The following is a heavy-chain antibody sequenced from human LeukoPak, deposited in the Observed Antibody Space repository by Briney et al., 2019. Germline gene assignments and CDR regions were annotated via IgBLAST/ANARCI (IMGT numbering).Heavy chain of an antibody. V-gene: IGHV4-34*01. Sequence: SETLSLTCAVYGGSFSGYYWSWIRQPPGKGLEWIGEINHSGGTNYNPSLKSRVTISVDTSKNQFSLKLSSVTAADTAVYYCARCYGSGSYNWFDPWGQGTLVTVSS. CDR2: INHSGGT. D-gene: IGHD3-10*01. J-gene: IGHJ5*02. CDR3: ARCYGSGSYNWFDP. CDR1: GGSFSGYY.